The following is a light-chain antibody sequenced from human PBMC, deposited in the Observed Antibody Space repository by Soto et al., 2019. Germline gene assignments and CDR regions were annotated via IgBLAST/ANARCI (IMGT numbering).Light chain of an antibody. Sequence: EIVMTQSPATLSVSPGERATLSCRASQSVSSNLAWYQQKPGQAPRLLIYGASTRATGIPARFSGSGSGTEFTLTISSLQSEDFAVYYCQHRATWPPSVTFGGGTRV. CDR1: QSVSSN. CDR3: QHRATWPPSVT. J-gene: IGKJ4*01. V-gene: IGKV3-15*01. CDR2: GAS.